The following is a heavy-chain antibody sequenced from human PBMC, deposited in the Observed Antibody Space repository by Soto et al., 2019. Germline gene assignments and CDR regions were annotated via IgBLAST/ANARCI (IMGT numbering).Heavy chain of an antibody. Sequence: SETLSLTCTVSGGSITSGDYYWDWIRQPPGKGLEWIGYIHYSGSTYYNPSLRSRVTISVDTSKNQFSLKLYSVTAADTAVYYCARSPCNWSSDYWGLGTLVTVSS. J-gene: IGHJ4*02. CDR1: GGSITSGDYY. D-gene: IGHD2-2*01. V-gene: IGHV4-30-4*01. CDR2: IHYSGST. CDR3: ARSPCNWSSDY.